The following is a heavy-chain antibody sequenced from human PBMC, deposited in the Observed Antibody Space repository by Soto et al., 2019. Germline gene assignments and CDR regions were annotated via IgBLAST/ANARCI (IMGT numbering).Heavy chain of an antibody. CDR2: IYRGGST. CDR1: GFTVSTNY. Sequence: EVQLVETGGGLIQPGGSLRVSCEVFGFTVSTNYMSWVRQAPVKGLEWVSVIYRGGSTYYSDSVKGRFTISRDNSKNTVYLQMNSLRVEDTAVYYCARDSYYYDSSGYPNYYGVDVWGQGTTVTVSS. CDR3: ARDSYYYDSSGYPNYYGVDV. D-gene: IGHD3-22*01. J-gene: IGHJ6*02. V-gene: IGHV3-53*02.